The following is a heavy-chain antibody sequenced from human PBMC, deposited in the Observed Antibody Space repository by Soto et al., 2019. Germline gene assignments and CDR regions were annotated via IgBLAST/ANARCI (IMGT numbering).Heavy chain of an antibody. CDR3: ARTRGDSSGWYRGYFQH. J-gene: IGHJ1*01. V-gene: IGHV1-46*01. CDR2: INPSGGST. CDR1: GYTFTSYY. D-gene: IGHD6-19*01. Sequence: QVQLVQSGAEVKKPGASVKVSCKASGYTFTSYYMHWVRQAPGQGLEWMGIINPSGGSTSYAQKFQGRVTMTRDTSTSTVYMELSSLRSEDTAVYYCARTRGDSSGWYRGYFQHWGRGTLVTVSS.